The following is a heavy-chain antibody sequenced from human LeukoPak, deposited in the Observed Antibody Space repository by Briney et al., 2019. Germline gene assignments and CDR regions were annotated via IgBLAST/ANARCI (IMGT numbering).Heavy chain of an antibody. D-gene: IGHD5-24*01. CDR2: ISYSGST. CDR3: TRDRRDGYNYVDI. CDR1: GGSISSHY. Sequence: SETLSLTCTVSGGSISSHYWSWIRQPPGKGLEWIGYISYSGSTNYNPSLKSRVTISVDTSKNQFSLKLSSVTAADTAVYYCTRDRRDGYNYVDIWGQGTLVTVSS. V-gene: IGHV4-59*11. J-gene: IGHJ4*02.